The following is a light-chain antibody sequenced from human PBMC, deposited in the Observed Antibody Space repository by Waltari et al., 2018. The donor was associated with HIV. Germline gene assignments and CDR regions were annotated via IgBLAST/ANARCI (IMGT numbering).Light chain of an antibody. CDR2: EHD. CDR1: SCIIADYF. J-gene: IGLJ2*01. Sequence: FMLTQPHSVSESPGKTVTLSCTRSSCIIADYFVPCYQPPPGLSPTPGIYEHDQRPAGVADRFSGSIDGASNSASLRSSGLKTEDEAGYFCQSFDRHAEVVFGGGNKLTVL. V-gene: IGLV6-57*01. CDR3: QSFDRHAEVV.